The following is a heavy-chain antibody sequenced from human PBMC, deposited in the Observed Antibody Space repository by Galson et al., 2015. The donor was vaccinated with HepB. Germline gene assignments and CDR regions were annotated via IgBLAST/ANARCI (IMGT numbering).Heavy chain of an antibody. Sequence: QSGAEVKKPGESLKISCKGSGYSFTTYWIGWVRQMPGKGLEWMGIIYPGDSDTRYSPSFQGRVTISVDKSISTAYLQWSSLKASDTAMYYCARRGKPGYSSGWYNYWGRGTLVTVSS. CDR2: IYPGDSDT. CDR1: GYSFTTYW. J-gene: IGHJ4*02. D-gene: IGHD6-19*01. V-gene: IGHV5-51*01. CDR3: ARRGKPGYSSGWYNY.